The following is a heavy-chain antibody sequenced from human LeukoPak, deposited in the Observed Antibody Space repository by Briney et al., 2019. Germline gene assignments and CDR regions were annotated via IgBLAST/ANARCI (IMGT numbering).Heavy chain of an antibody. CDR2: IYSSGST. Sequence: KPSETLSLTCTVSGGSIGNFYWTWIRQPPGKGLEWIGYIYSSGSTNYNPSLKSRLTISVDASKNQFSLKLTSVTAADTAVYYCARAYYYGSGSYGLDYWGQGTLVTVSS. J-gene: IGHJ4*02. CDR3: ARAYYYGSGSYGLDY. V-gene: IGHV4-59*01. CDR1: GGSIGNFY. D-gene: IGHD3-10*01.